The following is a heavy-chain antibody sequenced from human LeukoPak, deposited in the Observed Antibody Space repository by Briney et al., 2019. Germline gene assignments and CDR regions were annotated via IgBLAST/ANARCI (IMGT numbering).Heavy chain of an antibody. Sequence: GGAVRLSCVGCGLTVSWRYMSGVGQAAGRGLEWVSIIYSGGSTYYADSVKGRFTISRDNSKNTLYLQMNSLRAEDTAVYHCARGWGFDYWGQGTLVTVSS. D-gene: IGHD6-19*01. CDR2: IYSGGST. CDR1: GLTVSWRY. V-gene: IGHV3-66*01. J-gene: IGHJ4*02. CDR3: ARGWGFDY.